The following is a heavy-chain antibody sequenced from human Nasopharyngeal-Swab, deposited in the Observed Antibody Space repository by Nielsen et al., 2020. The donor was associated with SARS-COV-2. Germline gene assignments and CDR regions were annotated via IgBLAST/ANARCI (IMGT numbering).Heavy chain of an antibody. Sequence: SETLSLTCTVSGDSIAYSTFYWGWIRQPPGKGLEWIGNIYYNGNTYPNPSLKSRLTISVDKSKNQFSLQLSSVTAADTAVYYCARAGRAGDAFTGLDVWGQGTTVTVSS. D-gene: IGHD1-26*01. CDR2: IYYNGNT. V-gene: IGHV4-39*01. CDR1: GDSIAYSTFY. CDR3: ARAGRAGDAFTGLDV. J-gene: IGHJ6*02.